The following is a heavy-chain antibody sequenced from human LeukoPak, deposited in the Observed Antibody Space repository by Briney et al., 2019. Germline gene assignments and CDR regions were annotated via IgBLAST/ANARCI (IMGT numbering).Heavy chain of an antibody. V-gene: IGHV4-59*08. CDR3: ARSIIVVVAAGALDI. CDR1: GDSVSSYY. J-gene: IGHJ3*02. Sequence: SETLSLTCTVSGDSVSSYYWSWIRHPPEEGLGWIGYIYHSGNTNSNPSLKSRVTILVDTTKNQFSLKLSSVTAADTAVYYCARSIIVVVAAGALDIWGQGTMVTVSS. D-gene: IGHD2-21*02. CDR2: IYHSGNT.